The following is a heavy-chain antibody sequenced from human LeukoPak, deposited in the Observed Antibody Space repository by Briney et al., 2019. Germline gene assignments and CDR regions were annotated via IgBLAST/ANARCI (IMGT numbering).Heavy chain of an antibody. CDR3: ARDRQQLVRGAFDI. D-gene: IGHD6-13*01. Sequence: RSGGSLRLSCAASGFTFDDYGMSWVRQAPGKGLEWVAVIWYDGSNKYYADSVKGRFTISRDNSKNTLYLQMNSLRAEDTAVYYCARDRQQLVRGAFDIWGQGTMVTVSS. CDR1: GFTFDDYG. CDR2: IWYDGSNK. J-gene: IGHJ3*02. V-gene: IGHV3-33*08.